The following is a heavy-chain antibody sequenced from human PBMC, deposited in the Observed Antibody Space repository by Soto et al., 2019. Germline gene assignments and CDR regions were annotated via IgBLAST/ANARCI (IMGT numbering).Heavy chain of an antibody. V-gene: IGHV3-21*01. CDR1: GFIFTSDS. Sequence: PGESLRLSCAASGFIFTSDSMNWVRQAPGKGLEWVSSISSSSSYIYYADSVKGRFTISSDNAKNSLYLQMSSLRAEDTAVYYCARDSGSSSDYYGMDVWGQGTTVTVSS. D-gene: IGHD6-13*01. CDR2: ISSSSSYI. CDR3: ARDSGSSSDYYGMDV. J-gene: IGHJ6*02.